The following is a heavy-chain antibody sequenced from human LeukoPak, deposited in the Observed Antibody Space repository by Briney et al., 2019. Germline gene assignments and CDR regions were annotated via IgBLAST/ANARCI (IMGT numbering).Heavy chain of an antibody. CDR1: GGSISSSSYY. V-gene: IGHV4-39*01. CDR2: IYYSGST. CDR3: ARQVRSTAPFGP. Sequence: SETLSLTCTVSGGSISSSSYYWGWIRQPPGKGLEWIGSIYYSGSTYYNPSLKSRVTISVDTSKNQFSLKLSSVTAADTAVYYCARQVRSTAPFGPWGQGTLVTVSS. D-gene: IGHD2-2*01. J-gene: IGHJ5*02.